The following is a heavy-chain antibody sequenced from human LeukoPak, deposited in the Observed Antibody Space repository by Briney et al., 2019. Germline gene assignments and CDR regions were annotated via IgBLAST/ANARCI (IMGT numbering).Heavy chain of an antibody. CDR3: ARHGWELLYDY. V-gene: IGHV4-59*08. J-gene: IGHJ4*02. Sequence: SETLSLTCTVSGGSTSSYYWSWIRQPPGQGQEWIGYIYYSGSTNYNPSLKSRVTISVDTSKNQFSLKLSSVTAADTAVYYCARHGWELLYDYWGQGTLVTVSS. CDR1: GGSTSSYY. D-gene: IGHD1-26*01. CDR2: IYYSGST.